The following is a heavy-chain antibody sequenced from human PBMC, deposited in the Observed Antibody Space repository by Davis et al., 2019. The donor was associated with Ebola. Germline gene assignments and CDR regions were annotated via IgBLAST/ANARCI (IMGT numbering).Heavy chain of an antibody. V-gene: IGHV4-34*01. D-gene: IGHD6-13*01. J-gene: IGHJ6*03. CDR2: INHSGST. CDR3: ARGITQQLERNYYYYYMDV. Sequence: HPSETLSLTCAVYGGSFSGYYWSWIRQPPGKGLEWIGEINHSGSTNYNPSLKSRVTISVDTSKNQFSLKLSSVTAADTAVYYCARGITQQLERNYYYYYMDVWGKGTTVTVSS. CDR1: GGSFSGYY.